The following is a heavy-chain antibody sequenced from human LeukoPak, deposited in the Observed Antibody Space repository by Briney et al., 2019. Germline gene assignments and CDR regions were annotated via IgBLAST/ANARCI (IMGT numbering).Heavy chain of an antibody. CDR2: ISGSDGSS. J-gene: IGHJ4*02. CDR1: GFTFNSFA. V-gene: IGHV3-23*01. D-gene: IGHD3-16*02. Sequence: GSLRLSCAASGFTFNSFAKNWVRQAPGKGLEWVSSISGSDGSSHYADFVKGRFTISRDNSKNTLHLQMNSLRAEDTAVYYCAKSLGVGGYTRYKGFDQWGQGTLVTVSS. CDR3: AKSLGVGGYTRYKGFDQ.